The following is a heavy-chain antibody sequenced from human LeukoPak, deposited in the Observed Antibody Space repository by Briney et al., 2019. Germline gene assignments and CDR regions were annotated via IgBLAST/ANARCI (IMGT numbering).Heavy chain of an antibody. V-gene: IGHV1-69*01. CDR2: IIPIFGTA. CDR1: GGTFSSYA. D-gene: IGHD1-26*01. Sequence: SVKVSCKASGGTFSSYAISWVRQAPGQGLEWMGGIIPIFGTANYAQKFQGRVTITADESTSTAYMELSSLRSEDTAVYYCARGRGATGDNWFDPWGQGTLVTVSS. J-gene: IGHJ5*02. CDR3: ARGRGATGDNWFDP.